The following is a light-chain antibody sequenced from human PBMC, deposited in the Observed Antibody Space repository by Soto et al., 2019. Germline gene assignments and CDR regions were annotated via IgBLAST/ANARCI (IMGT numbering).Light chain of an antibody. CDR1: QSVSNNY. CDR2: GAS. CDR3: QQYASSPVT. V-gene: IGKV3-20*01. J-gene: IGKJ4*01. Sequence: ENVLTQSPGTLSLSPGDRASLSCRAGQSVSNNYLAWHQQRPGQAPRLLIFGASNRATGVPDRFTGSASGTDFTLTISRLQPEDFALYFCQQYASSPVTFGGGTKVDIK.